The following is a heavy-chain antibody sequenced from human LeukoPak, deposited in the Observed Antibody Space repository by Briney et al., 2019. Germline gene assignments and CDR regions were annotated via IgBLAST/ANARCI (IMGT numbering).Heavy chain of an antibody. Sequence: GGSLRLSCAASGFTFSSYSMNWVRQAPGKGLEWVSSISSSSSYIYYADSVKGRFTISRDNAKNSLYLQMNSLRAEDTAVYYCARNGYDYVWGDYWGQGTLVTVSS. CDR3: ARNGYDYVWGDY. D-gene: IGHD3-16*01. V-gene: IGHV3-21*01. CDR1: GFTFSSYS. J-gene: IGHJ4*02. CDR2: ISSSSSYI.